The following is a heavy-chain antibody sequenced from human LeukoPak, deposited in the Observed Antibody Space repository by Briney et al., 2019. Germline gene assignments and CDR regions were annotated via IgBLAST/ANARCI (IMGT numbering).Heavy chain of an antibody. Sequence: SVKVSCKASGGTFSSYAISWVRQAPGQGLEWMGRIIPILGIANYAQKFQGRVTITADKSTSTAYMELSSLRAEDTAVYYCARDGHTGAIWFGELLFVGWFDPWGQGTLVTVSS. D-gene: IGHD3-10*01. CDR2: IIPILGIA. CDR1: GGTFSSYA. V-gene: IGHV1-69*04. CDR3: ARDGHTGAIWFGELLFVGWFDP. J-gene: IGHJ5*02.